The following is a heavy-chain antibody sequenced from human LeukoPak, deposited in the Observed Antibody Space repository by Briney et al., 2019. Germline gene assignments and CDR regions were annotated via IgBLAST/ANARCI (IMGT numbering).Heavy chain of an antibody. Sequence: SETLSLTWTVSGGSISSSSHYWGWIRQPAGKGQEWIGSIYYSGSTYYNPSLKSRVTISVDTSKNQFSLKLSSVTAADTAVYYCARRSAAAAGIDYWGQGTLVTVSS. D-gene: IGHD6-13*01. V-gene: IGHV4-39*07. CDR2: IYYSGST. CDR1: GGSISSSSHY. CDR3: ARRSAAAAGIDY. J-gene: IGHJ4*02.